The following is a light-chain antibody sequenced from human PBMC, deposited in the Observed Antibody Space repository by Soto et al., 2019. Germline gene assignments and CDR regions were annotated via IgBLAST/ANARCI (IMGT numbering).Light chain of an antibody. V-gene: IGLV1-40*01. CDR2: GNS. Sequence: QSVLTQPPSVSGAPGQRVTISCTGSSSNIGAGYDVHWYQQLPGTAPKLLIYGNSNRPSGVPDRFSGSKSGTSASLAITGLQAEDEADYYCQSYDSSLSGFYVFGTGNKV. CDR3: QSYDSSLSGFYV. CDR1: SSNIGAGYD. J-gene: IGLJ1*01.